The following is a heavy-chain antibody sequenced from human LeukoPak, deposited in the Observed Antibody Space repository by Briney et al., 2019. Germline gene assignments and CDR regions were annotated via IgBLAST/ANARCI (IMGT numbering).Heavy chain of an antibody. D-gene: IGHD1-26*01. Sequence: GGSLRLSCAASGFTFSSYAMTWVSQAPGKGLEWVSGIYASGEDTYYADSVKGRFTISRDNAKNSLYLQMNSLRDEDTAVYYCARYRGSYSASDYWGQGTLVTASS. CDR2: IYASGEDT. CDR3: ARYRGSYSASDY. V-gene: IGHV3-23*01. CDR1: GFTFSSYA. J-gene: IGHJ4*02.